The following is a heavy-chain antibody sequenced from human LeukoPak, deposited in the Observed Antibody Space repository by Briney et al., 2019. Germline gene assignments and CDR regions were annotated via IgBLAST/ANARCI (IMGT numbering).Heavy chain of an antibody. D-gene: IGHD6-13*01. J-gene: IGHJ3*02. CDR2: IYYSGST. Sequence: SETLSLTCTVSGGSISSRSYYWGWIRQPPGKGLEWIGIIYYSGSTYSNSSLRSRVTISVDTSKNQFSLMLSSVTAADTAVYYCARVRGSSSWYPRRLRHDAFDIWGQGTMVTVSS. CDR1: GGSISSRSYY. CDR3: ARVRGSSSWYPRRLRHDAFDI. V-gene: IGHV4-39*01.